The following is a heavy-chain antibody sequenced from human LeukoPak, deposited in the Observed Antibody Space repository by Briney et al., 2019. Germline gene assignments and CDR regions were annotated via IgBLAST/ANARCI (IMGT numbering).Heavy chain of an antibody. CDR2: IYTSGST. J-gene: IGHJ6*03. V-gene: IGHV4-61*02. D-gene: IGHD3-10*01. Sequence: SETLSLTCTVSGGSISSGSYYWSWIRQPAGKGLEWIGRIYTSGSTNYNPSLKSRVTISVDTSKNQFSLKLSSVTAADTAVYYCARADSDHYYYYYYMDVWGKGTTVTVSS. CDR3: ARADSDHYYYYYYMDV. CDR1: GGSISSGSYY.